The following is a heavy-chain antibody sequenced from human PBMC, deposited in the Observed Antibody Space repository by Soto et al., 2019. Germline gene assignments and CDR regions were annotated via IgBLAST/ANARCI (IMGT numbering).Heavy chain of an antibody. V-gene: IGHV1-69*06. D-gene: IGHD1-26*01. CDR3: ATAGIVVTSQPQLGY. CDR2: IIPIFGTA. J-gene: IGHJ4*01. CDR1: GGTFSSYA. Sequence: SVKVSCKASGGTFSSYAISWVRQAPGQGLEWMGGIIPIFGTANYAQKFQGRVTITADKSTSTAYMELSSLRSEDTAVYYCATAGIVVTSQPQLGYWGHGVLVTVSS.